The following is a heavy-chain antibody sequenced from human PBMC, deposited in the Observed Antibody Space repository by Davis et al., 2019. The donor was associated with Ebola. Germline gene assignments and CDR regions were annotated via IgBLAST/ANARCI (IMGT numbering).Heavy chain of an antibody. CDR1: VITFSSYA. CDR2: ISGSGGST. V-gene: IGHV3-23*01. J-gene: IGHJ3*02. D-gene: IGHD1-26*01. Sequence: GESLKISCTDSVITFSSYAMTWVRQAPGKGLEWVSAISGSGGSTYYADSVKGRFTISRDNSKKTLYLQMNSLRAEDTAVYYCAKDSGNYFSFAAFDIWGQGTMVTVSS. CDR3: AKDSGNYFSFAAFDI.